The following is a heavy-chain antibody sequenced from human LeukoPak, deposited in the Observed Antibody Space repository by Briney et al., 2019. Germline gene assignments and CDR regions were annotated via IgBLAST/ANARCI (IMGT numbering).Heavy chain of an antibody. CDR1: GFTFSSYS. V-gene: IGHV3-21*01. D-gene: IGHD3-3*01. Sequence: GGSLRLSCAASGFTFSSYSMNWVRQAPGKGLEWVSCISSSSSYIYYADSVKGRFTISRDNAKNSVSLQMDGLRAEDTAVYHCVRESDVWSGPGIGRPLDVWGKGTTVTVSS. CDR2: ISSSSSYI. J-gene: IGHJ6*04. CDR3: VRESDVWSGPGIGRPLDV.